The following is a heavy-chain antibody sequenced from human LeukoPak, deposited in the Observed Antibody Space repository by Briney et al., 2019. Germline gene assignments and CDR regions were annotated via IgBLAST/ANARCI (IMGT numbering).Heavy chain of an antibody. CDR1: GYTFTSYD. J-gene: IGHJ4*02. V-gene: IGHV1-8*01. CDR3: ARGPPNWGYDY. Sequence: GESLKVSCKASGYTFTSYDFNWVRQATGQRPEWMGWMSPNSGDTGYAQKFQDRVTMTRNTSISTAYMELSSLRSDDTAVYYCARGPPNWGYDYWGPGTLVTVSS. CDR2: MSPNSGDT. D-gene: IGHD7-27*01.